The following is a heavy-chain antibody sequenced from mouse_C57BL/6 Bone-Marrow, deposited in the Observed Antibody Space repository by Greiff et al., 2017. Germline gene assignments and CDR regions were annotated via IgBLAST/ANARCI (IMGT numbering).Heavy chain of an antibody. J-gene: IGHJ4*01. CDR3: ARYTGDAMDY. CDR2: ISYSGST. Sequence: EVTLVESGPGLAKPSQTLSLTCSVTGYSIPSDYWNWIRKFPGTKLEYMGYISYSGSTYYNPSLKSRISITRDTSKNQYYLQLNSVTTEDTATYYCARYTGDAMDYWGQGTSVTVSS. CDR1: GYSIPSDY. V-gene: IGHV3-8*01.